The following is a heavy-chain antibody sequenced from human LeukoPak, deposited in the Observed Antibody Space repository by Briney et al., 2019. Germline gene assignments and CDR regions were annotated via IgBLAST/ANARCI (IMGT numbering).Heavy chain of an antibody. V-gene: IGHV3-73*01. CDR2: IRSKANSYAT. J-gene: IGHJ4*02. D-gene: IGHD5-24*01. Sequence: GGSLKLSCAASGFTFSGSAMHWVRQASGKGLEWVGRIRSKANSYATGYAASVKGRFTISRDDSKNTAYLQMNSLKTEDTAVYYCTRFPEMATIRRDYWGQGTLVTVSS. CDR3: TRFPEMATIRRDY. CDR1: GFTFSGSA.